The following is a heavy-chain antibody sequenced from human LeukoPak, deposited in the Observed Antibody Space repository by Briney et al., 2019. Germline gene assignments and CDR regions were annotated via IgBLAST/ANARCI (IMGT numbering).Heavy chain of an antibody. J-gene: IGHJ4*02. CDR1: GFTFSSYS. Sequence: QPGGSLRLSCAASGFTFSSYSMNWVRQAPGKGLEWVSVIYSGGSTYYADSVKGRFTISRDNSKNTLYLQMNSLRAEDTAVYYCARVKAWAYWGQGTLVTVSS. V-gene: IGHV3-53*01. D-gene: IGHD1-26*01. CDR2: IYSGGST. CDR3: ARVKAWAY.